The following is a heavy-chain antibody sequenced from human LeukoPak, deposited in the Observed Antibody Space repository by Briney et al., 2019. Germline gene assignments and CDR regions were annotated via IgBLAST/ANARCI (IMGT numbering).Heavy chain of an antibody. CDR2: IIPIFGTA. D-gene: IGHD3-22*01. V-gene: IGHV1-69*05. CDR1: GGTFSSYA. Sequence: SVKVSCKASGGTFSSYAISWVRQAPGQGLEWMGRIIPIFGTANYAQKFQGRVTITTDESTSTAYMELSSLRSEDTAVYHCARDTYYYDSSDDYWGQGTLVTVSS. CDR3: ARDTYYYDSSDDY. J-gene: IGHJ4*02.